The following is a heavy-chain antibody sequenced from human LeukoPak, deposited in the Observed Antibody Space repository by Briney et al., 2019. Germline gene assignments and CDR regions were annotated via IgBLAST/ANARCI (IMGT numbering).Heavy chain of an antibody. J-gene: IGHJ2*01. CDR3: ARRVSGVSWYFDL. CDR2: IYHTGTT. CDR1: GVSSISIDYY. D-gene: IGHD5/OR15-5a*01. Sequence: KPSETLFLTCTVSGVSSISIDYYWDWIRQPPGKGPEWIGAIYHTGTTYYNPSLKSRVTISVDTSKNQFSLKLSSVAATDTAVFYCARRVSGVSWYFDLWGRGTLVTVSS. V-gene: IGHV4-39*01.